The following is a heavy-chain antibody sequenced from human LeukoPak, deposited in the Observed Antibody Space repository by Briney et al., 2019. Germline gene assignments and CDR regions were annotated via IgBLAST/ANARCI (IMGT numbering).Heavy chain of an antibody. CDR1: GYTFTGYY. J-gene: IGHJ3*02. D-gene: IGHD1-26*01. CDR3: ARVFGRVGATGSNLGVFDI. CDR2: INPNSGGT. Sequence: ASVKVSRKASGYTFTGYYMHWVRQAPGQGLEWMGWINPNSGGTNYAQKFQGRVTMTRDTSISTAYMELSRLRSDDMAVYYCARVFGRVGATGSNLGVFDIWGQGTMVTVSS. V-gene: IGHV1-2*02.